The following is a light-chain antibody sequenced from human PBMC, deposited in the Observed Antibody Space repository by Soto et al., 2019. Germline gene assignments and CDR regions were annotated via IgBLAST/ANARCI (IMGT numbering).Light chain of an antibody. Sequence: QSVLNQPASVSGSPGQSITIFCTGTSSDVGAYDYVSWYQQHPDKAPKLTIYEVSNRPSGVSNRFSGSKSVNTATLTISGLQAEDEADYYCSSYTSSSTRVFGTGTKVTVL. CDR2: EVS. CDR1: SSDVGAYDY. J-gene: IGLJ1*01. V-gene: IGLV2-14*03. CDR3: SSYTSSSTRV.